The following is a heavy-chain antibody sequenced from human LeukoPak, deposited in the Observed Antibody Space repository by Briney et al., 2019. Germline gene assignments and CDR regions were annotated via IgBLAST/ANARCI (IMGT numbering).Heavy chain of an antibody. J-gene: IGHJ4*02. D-gene: IGHD1-26*01. CDR3: ARHQGTYYYFDY. CDR1: GGSISNYY. CDR2: IYYRGST. V-gene: IGHV4-59*08. Sequence: SETLSLTCTVSGGSISNYYWSWIRQPPGKGLEWIGYIYYRGSTKYNPSLKSQVTMSVDTSKNQFSLKLSSVTAADTAVYYCARHQGTYYYFDYWGQGTLVTVSS.